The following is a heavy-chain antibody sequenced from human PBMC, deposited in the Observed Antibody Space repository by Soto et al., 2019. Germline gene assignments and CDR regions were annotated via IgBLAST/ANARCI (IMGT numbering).Heavy chain of an antibody. V-gene: IGHV3-30-3*01. D-gene: IGHD1-1*01. J-gene: IGHJ6*02. CDR1: GFTFSSYA. CDR3: ARERLRYNWNDFPYYYYGMDV. Sequence: QVQLVESGGGVVQPGRSLRLSCAASGFTFSSYAMHWVRQAPGKGLEWVAVISYDGSNKYYADSVKGRLTISRDNSKNTLYLQMNSLRAEDTAVYYCARERLRYNWNDFPYYYYGMDVWGQEATFTVSS. CDR2: ISYDGSNK.